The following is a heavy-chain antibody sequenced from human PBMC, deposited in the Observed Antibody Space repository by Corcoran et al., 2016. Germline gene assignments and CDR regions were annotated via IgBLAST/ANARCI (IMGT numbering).Heavy chain of an antibody. CDR1: GGTFSSYA. Sequence: QVQLVHSGAEVKKPGPAVKVSCKASGGTFSSYAISRVRQAPGQGLEWMGGIIPIFGTANYAQKFQGRVTITGDESTSTAYMERSSLRSEDTAVEYCARTRVGDSFDYWGQGTLVTVSS. CDR3: ARTRVGDSFDY. J-gene: IGHJ4*02. V-gene: IGHV1-69*01. D-gene: IGHD4-17*01. CDR2: IIPIFGTA.